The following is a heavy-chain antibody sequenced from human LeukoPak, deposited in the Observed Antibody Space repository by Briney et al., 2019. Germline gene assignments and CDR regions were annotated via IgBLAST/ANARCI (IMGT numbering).Heavy chain of an antibody. CDR3: ARAYDSSSSFDY. D-gene: IGHD3-22*01. Sequence: GGSLRLSCAASGFTFSSYSMNWVRQAPGRGLEWVSSISINRSYMYYADSVKGRFTISRDDAKNSLSLQMNSLRAEDTAVYYCARAYDSSSSFDYWGQGTLVTVSS. V-gene: IGHV3-21*01. J-gene: IGHJ4*02. CDR2: ISINRSYM. CDR1: GFTFSSYS.